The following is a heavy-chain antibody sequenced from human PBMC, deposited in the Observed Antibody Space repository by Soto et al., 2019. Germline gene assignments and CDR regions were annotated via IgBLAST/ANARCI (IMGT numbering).Heavy chain of an antibody. J-gene: IGHJ5*02. CDR1: GYSFTSYW. Sequence: EVQLVQSGAEVKKPGESLKISCKGSGYSFTSYWIGWVRQMPGKGLEWMGIIYPGDSDTRYSPSFQGQVTISADKSISTAYLQWSSLKASDTAMYYCARHRTQVSLSPKIGKGVFWFDPWGQGTLVTVSS. CDR2: IYPGDSDT. CDR3: ARHRTQVSLSPKIGKGVFWFDP. D-gene: IGHD2-8*01. V-gene: IGHV5-51*01.